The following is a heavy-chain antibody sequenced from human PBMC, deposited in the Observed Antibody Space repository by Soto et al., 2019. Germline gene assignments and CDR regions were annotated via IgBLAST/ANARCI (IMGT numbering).Heavy chain of an antibody. CDR1: GFTFSSYA. D-gene: IGHD6-13*01. V-gene: IGHV3-30-3*01. Sequence: QVQLVESGGGVVQPGRSLRLSCAASGFTFSSYAMHWVRQAPGKGQEWVAVISYDGSNKYYADSVKGRFTISRDNSKNTLYLQMNSLRAEDTAVYYCARDLKQLASPAYCFDYWGQGTLVTVSS. J-gene: IGHJ4*02. CDR2: ISYDGSNK. CDR3: ARDLKQLASPAYCFDY.